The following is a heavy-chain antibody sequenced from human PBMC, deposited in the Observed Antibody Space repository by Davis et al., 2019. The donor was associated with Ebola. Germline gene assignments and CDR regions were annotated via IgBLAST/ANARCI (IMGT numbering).Heavy chain of an antibody. Sequence: MPSETPSLTCTVSGGSISSYYWSWIRQPPGKGLEWIGYIYYSGSTNYNPSLKSRVTISVDTSKNQFSLKLSSVTAADTAVYYCAREYYDILTGPWGMDVWGQGTTVTVSS. D-gene: IGHD3-9*01. V-gene: IGHV4-59*01. CDR2: IYYSGST. J-gene: IGHJ6*02. CDR1: GGSISSYY. CDR3: AREYYDILTGPWGMDV.